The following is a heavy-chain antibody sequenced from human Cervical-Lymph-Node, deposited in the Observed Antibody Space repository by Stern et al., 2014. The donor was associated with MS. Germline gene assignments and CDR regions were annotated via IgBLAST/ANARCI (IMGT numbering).Heavy chain of an antibody. CDR2: IYYRGST. Sequence: VQLVESGPGLVKPSQTLSLTCTVSGGSISSGGYYWSWIRQHPGKGLEWIGYIYYRGSTYYNPSLKSRFTISVDTSKNQFSLKLSSVTAADTAVYYCARDSAYYYDSSGYFRGFDPWGQGTLVTVSS. CDR3: ARDSAYYYDSSGYFRGFDP. J-gene: IGHJ5*02. CDR1: GGSISSGGYY. V-gene: IGHV4-31*03. D-gene: IGHD3-22*01.